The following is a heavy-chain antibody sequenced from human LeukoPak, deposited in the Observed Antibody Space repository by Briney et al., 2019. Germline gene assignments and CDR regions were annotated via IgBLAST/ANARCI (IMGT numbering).Heavy chain of an antibody. V-gene: IGHV3-15*01. CDR3: TRVGTTGFHS. CDR2: IKSGGTT. D-gene: IGHD1-26*01. Sequence: PGGSLRLSCVASGLTYSDAWMSWVRQAPGKGLEWVGRIKSGGTTEYAAPVKGRFSISRDDSKNTVYLQMNSLKTEDTALYYCTRVGTTGFHSWGQGTLVTVSS. CDR1: GLTYSDAW. J-gene: IGHJ4*02.